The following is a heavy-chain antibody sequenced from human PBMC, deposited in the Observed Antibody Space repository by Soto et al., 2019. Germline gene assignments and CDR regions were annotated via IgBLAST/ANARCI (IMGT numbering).Heavy chain of an antibody. CDR2: ISAYNGNT. J-gene: IGHJ4*02. CDR3: ARDRGSYALDY. V-gene: IGHV1-18*01. CDR1: GYTFTSYG. Sequence: QVQLVQSGAEVKKPGASVKVSCKASGYTFTSYGISWVRQAPGQGLEWMGWISAYNGNTNYEQKLQGRXTXPXXTSTSTAYMEVRSLRSDDTAVYYCARDRGSYALDYWGQGTLGTVSS. D-gene: IGHD1-26*01.